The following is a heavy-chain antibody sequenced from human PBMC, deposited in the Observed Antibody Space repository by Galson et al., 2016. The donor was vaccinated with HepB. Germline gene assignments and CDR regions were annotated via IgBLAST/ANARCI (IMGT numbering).Heavy chain of an antibody. CDR2: FSGRDDST. J-gene: IGHJ4*02. D-gene: IGHD1-26*01. V-gene: IGHV3-23*01. Sequence: SLRLSCAASGFTFSNYAMNWVRQAPGKGLEWVSTFSGRDDSTYYADSLKGRFTISRDNSKNTVYLQMNSLKTEDTAVYYCTRHGASGSYTGGYWGQGTLVTVSS. CDR1: GFTFSNYA. CDR3: TRHGASGSYTGGY.